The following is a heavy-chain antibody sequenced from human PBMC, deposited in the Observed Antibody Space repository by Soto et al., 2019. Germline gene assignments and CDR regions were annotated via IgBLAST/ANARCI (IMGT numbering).Heavy chain of an antibody. J-gene: IGHJ3*02. CDR2: VYYGGAIFYSGNI. CDR1: GGSISSSNSH. Sequence: KLSETLSLTCTVSGGSISSSNSHWGWTRQPPGKGLEYIGSVYYGGAIFYSGNIYYNPSLKSRVTISVDTSKNQFSLRLSSVTAADTGVYYCVRYDRINMKPYSPEGFHIWGQGTMVTVSS. D-gene: IGHD3-3*02. V-gene: IGHV4-39*01. CDR3: VRYDRINMKPYSPEGFHI.